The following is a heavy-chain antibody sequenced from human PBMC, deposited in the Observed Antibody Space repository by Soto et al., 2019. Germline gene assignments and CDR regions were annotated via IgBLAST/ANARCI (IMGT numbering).Heavy chain of an antibody. J-gene: IGHJ4*02. CDR2: ISAYNGNT. CDR3: ARGGTPIDY. CDR1: GYTFTNFG. Sequence: QVQLVQSGAEVKKPGASVKVSCKASGYTFTNFGISWVRQAPGQGLEWMGWISAYNGNTNYAQKFQGRVTMTTDTSTSTADMGVRGRRFDDAAVYYGARGGTPIDYWGQGTLVTVSS. D-gene: IGHD3-16*01. V-gene: IGHV1-18*01.